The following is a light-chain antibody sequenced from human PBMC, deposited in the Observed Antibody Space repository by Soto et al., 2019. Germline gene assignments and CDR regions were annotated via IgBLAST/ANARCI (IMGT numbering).Light chain of an antibody. CDR1: SSDVGAYKY. CDR2: DVS. CDR3: TSYAGSNIWV. Sequence: QSVLTQPPSASGSPGQSVTISCTGTSSDVGAYKYVSWYQQYPGKAPKLMIYDVSKRPSGVPDRFSGSKSGNTASLTVSGLQAEDEADYYCTSYAGSNIWVFGGGTQLTVL. J-gene: IGLJ3*02. V-gene: IGLV2-8*01.